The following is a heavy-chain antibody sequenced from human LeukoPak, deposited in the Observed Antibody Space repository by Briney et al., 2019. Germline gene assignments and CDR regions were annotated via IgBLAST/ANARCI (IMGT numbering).Heavy chain of an antibody. CDR1: GFTFDDYA. Sequence: GGSLRLSCAASGFTFDDYAMHWVRQAPGKGLEWVSGISWNSGSIGYADSVKGRFTISRDNAKNSLYLQMNSLRAEDTSVYYCARTDYYRSGKDYWGQGTLVTVSS. J-gene: IGHJ4*02. CDR2: ISWNSGSI. D-gene: IGHD3-10*01. V-gene: IGHV3-9*01. CDR3: ARTDYYRSGKDY.